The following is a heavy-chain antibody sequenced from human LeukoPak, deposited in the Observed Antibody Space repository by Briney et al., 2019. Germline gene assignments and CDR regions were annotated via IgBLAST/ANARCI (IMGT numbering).Heavy chain of an antibody. J-gene: IGHJ5*02. D-gene: IGHD2-2*01. CDR3: AAATTIVVVPAASFDP. CDR1: GGSFSGYY. Sequence: SETLSLTCAVYGGSFSGYYWSWIRQPPGKGLEWIGEINHSGSTYYNPSLKSRVTISVDTSKNQFSLKLSSVTAADTAVYYCAAATTIVVVPAASFDPWGQGTLVTVSS. V-gene: IGHV4-34*01. CDR2: INHSGST.